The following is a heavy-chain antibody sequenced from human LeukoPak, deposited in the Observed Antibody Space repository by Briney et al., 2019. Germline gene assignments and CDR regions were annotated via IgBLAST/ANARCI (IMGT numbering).Heavy chain of an antibody. J-gene: IGHJ6*03. V-gene: IGHV4-59*01. CDR2: IYYSGST. CDR3: ARGGSYYDFWSGYYDYYYYLDV. CDR1: GGSISSYY. Sequence: SETLSLTCSISGGSISSYYWSWIRQPPGKGLEGMGDIYYSGSTNYNPSLKSGGTISVDKSKNQFSLRLPSVTAADTAVYYCARGGSYYDFWSGYYDYYYYLDVWGKGTKVTVSS. D-gene: IGHD3-3*01.